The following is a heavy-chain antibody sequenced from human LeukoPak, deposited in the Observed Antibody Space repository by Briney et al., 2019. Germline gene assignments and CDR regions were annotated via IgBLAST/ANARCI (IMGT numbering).Heavy chain of an antibody. J-gene: IGHJ4*02. V-gene: IGHV3-33*01. Sequence: PGGSLRLSCAASGFTFSSYGMHWVRQAPGKGLEWVAVIWYDGNNKYYADSVKGRFTISRDNSKNTLYLQMNSLRAEDTAVYYCARDYDSSGYSPLFDYWGQGTLVTVSS. CDR3: ARDYDSSGYSPLFDY. CDR1: GFTFSSYG. CDR2: IWYDGNNK. D-gene: IGHD3-22*01.